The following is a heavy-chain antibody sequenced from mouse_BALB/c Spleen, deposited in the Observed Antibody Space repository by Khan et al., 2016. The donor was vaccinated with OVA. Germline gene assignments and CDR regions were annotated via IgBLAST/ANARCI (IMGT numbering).Heavy chain of an antibody. D-gene: IGHD2-3*01. CDR1: GYTFTDYA. CDR2: ISTYSGNT. CDR3: ARPDYDGYYDY. Sequence: QVQLQQSGPELVRPGVSVKISCKGSGYTFTDYAMYWVKQSHAESLEWIGLISTYSGNTNYNQKFKGKATMTVDKSSTTAYMELARLTSEDSAIYYCARPDYDGYYDYWGQGTTLTVSS. J-gene: IGHJ2*01. V-gene: IGHV1S137*01.